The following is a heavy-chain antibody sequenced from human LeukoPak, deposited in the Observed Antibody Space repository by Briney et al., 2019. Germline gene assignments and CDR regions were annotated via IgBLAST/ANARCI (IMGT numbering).Heavy chain of an antibody. CDR2: IYNGGII. D-gene: IGHD3-10*01. CDR3: ARDSGTTGEVKFDP. CDR1: GDSISKYY. Sequence: PSETLSLTCTVSGDSISKYYWSWIRQPAGKGLEWIGRIYNGGIITYNPSLKSRVTMSIDTSNNQFSLRLRFVTAADTAVYYCARDSGTTGEVKFDPWGQGTLVTVSS. V-gene: IGHV4-4*07. J-gene: IGHJ5*02.